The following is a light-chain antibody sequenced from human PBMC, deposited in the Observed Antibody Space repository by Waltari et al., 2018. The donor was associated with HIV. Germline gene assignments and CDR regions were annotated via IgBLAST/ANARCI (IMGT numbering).Light chain of an antibody. Sequence: SYELTQPPSVSVSPGQTARITCSGDALPKKYAYWYQQKSGQAPVLFIYEDSNRPSGIPEIFSGSSSGTIATLTISGAQVEDEADYYCYSTDSSGNHRVFGGGTKLTVL. CDR3: YSTDSSGNHRV. V-gene: IGLV3-10*01. J-gene: IGLJ2*01. CDR2: EDS. CDR1: ALPKKY.